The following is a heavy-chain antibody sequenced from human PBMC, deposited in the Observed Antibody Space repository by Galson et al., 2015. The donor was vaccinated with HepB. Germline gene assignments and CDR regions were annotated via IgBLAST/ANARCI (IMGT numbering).Heavy chain of an antibody. Sequence: SLRLSCAASGFTLNSYGMSWVRQAPGKGLEWVSEISGTGANTYYADSVRGRFTVSRDNSRNTLYLQMNSLRTEDTARYYCARDGYNRVPFDYWGQGTLVAVSS. J-gene: IGHJ4*02. V-gene: IGHV3-23*01. CDR3: ARDGYNRVPFDY. CDR1: GFTLNSYG. D-gene: IGHD5-12*01. CDR2: ISGTGANT.